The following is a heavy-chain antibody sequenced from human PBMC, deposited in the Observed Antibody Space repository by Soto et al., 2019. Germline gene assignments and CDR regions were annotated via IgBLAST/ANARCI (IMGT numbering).Heavy chain of an antibody. J-gene: IGHJ6*02. CDR3: ARHGVENVGYSYGAYYYGMDV. CDR1: GYSFTSYW. CDR2: IYPGDSDT. Sequence: PGESLKISIKGSGYSFTSYWIGWVRQMPGKALEWMGIIYPGDSDTRYSPSFQGQVTISADKSISTACLQWSSLKASDTAMYSCARHGVENVGYSYGAYYYGMDVWGRGTTFTVSS. D-gene: IGHD5-18*01. V-gene: IGHV5-51*01.